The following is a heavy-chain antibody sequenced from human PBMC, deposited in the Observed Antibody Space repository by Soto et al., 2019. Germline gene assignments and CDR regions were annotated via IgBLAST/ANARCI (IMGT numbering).Heavy chain of an antibody. V-gene: IGHV3-23*01. D-gene: IGHD2-15*01. CDR3: AKDLEPHLWEQDDRGYCTGGSCFYGMDV. CDR2: ISGGGGFT. J-gene: IGHJ6*02. Sequence: GGSLRLSCAASGFTFSSHVMSWVRQAPGKGLQWVSGISGGGGFTYYADSVKGRFTIARDNSKNTLFLQMNSLRAEDTAVYYCAKDLEPHLWEQDDRGYCTGGSCFYGMDVWGRGTTVTVSS. CDR1: GFTFSSHV.